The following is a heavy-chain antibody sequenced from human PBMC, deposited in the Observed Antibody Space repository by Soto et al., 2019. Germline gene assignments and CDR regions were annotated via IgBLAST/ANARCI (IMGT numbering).Heavy chain of an antibody. CDR2: IYHGATT. Sequence: ETLSLRSTVSGFSSSSGCYWAGIRQTPGKGPGWSASIYHGATTFCNPSLTRLITISVDTSNTQFSLNLRSVTAADTAVYYCARVHFTVVAGSTSDYWRHGTLVTVSS. CDR3: ARVHFTVVAGSTSDY. D-gene: IGHD6-19*01. V-gene: IGHV4-38-2*02. J-gene: IGHJ4*01. CDR1: GFSSSSGCY.